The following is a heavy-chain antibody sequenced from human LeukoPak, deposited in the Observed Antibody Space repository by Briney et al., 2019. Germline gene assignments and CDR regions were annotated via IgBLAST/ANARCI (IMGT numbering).Heavy chain of an antibody. CDR3: ARAPLYVDV. Sequence: PSETLSLTCAVYGGSFSGYYWSWIRQPPGKGLEWIGEINHSGSTNYNPSLKSRVTISVDTSKNQFSLKLSSVTAADTAVYYCARAPLYVDVWGKGTTVTVSS. CDR2: INHSGST. CDR1: GGSFSGYY. J-gene: IGHJ6*03. V-gene: IGHV4-34*01.